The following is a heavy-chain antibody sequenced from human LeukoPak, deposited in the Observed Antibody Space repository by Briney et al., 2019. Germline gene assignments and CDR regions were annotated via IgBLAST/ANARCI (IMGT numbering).Heavy chain of an antibody. Sequence: SETLSLTCAVYSGSFSGYYWSWIRQPPGKGLEWIGEINHGGSTNYNPSLKSRVTISVDTSKNQFSLKLSSVTAADTAVYYCARGSPPMGYWGQGTLVTVSS. CDR1: SGSFSGYY. CDR3: ARGSPPMGY. CDR2: INHGGST. V-gene: IGHV4-34*01. J-gene: IGHJ4*02.